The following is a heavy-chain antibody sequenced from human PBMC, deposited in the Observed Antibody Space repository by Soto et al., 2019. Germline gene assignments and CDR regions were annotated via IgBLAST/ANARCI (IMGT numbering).Heavy chain of an antibody. CDR2: ISSNGGST. J-gene: IGHJ4*02. CDR1: GFTFSSYA. Sequence: GGSLRLSCSASGFTFSSYAMHWVRQAPGKGLEYVSAISSNGGSTYYADSVKGRFTISRDNSKNTLYLQMSSLRAEDTAVYYCVKELSNLRFLEWLPNNGFDYWGQGTLVTVSS. CDR3: VKELSNLRFLEWLPNNGFDY. D-gene: IGHD3-3*01. V-gene: IGHV3-64D*08.